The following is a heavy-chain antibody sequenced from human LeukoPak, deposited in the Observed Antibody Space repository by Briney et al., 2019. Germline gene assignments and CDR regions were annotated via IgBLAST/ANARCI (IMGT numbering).Heavy chain of an antibody. V-gene: IGHV4-38-2*02. CDR1: GYPISSGYY. J-gene: IGHJ4*02. Sequence: PSETLSLTCTVPGYPISSGYYWGWIRQPPGKGLEWIGSIYHSGSTYYNPSLKSRVTISVDTSKNQFSLKLSSVTAADTAVYYCARDPLYCSSTSCYLPFDYWGQGTLVTVSS. CDR2: IYHSGST. D-gene: IGHD2-2*01. CDR3: ARDPLYCSSTSCYLPFDY.